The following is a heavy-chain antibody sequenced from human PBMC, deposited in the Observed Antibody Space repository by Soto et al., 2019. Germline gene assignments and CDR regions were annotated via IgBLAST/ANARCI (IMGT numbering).Heavy chain of an antibody. V-gene: IGHV4-4*02. J-gene: IGHJ4*02. CDR2: IFHSGST. Sequence: QVQLQESGPGLVKPSGTLSLTCAVSGGSISSSNWWSWVRQLPGKGRGWIGEIFHSGSTNYNPSLRSRVTISVDKSKNQFSLKLSSVTAADTAVYYCASDSGGSYPVDYWGQGTLVTVSS. CDR1: GGSISSSNW. CDR3: ASDSGGSYPVDY. D-gene: IGHD1-26*01.